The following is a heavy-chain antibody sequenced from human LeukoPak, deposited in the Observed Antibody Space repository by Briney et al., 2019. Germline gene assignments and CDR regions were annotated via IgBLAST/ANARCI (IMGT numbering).Heavy chain of an antibody. V-gene: IGHV3-23*01. D-gene: IGHD3-22*01. Sequence: GGSLRLSCAASGFTFSSYAMSWVRQAPGKGLEWVSAISGSGGSTYYADSVKGRFTISRDNSKNTLYLQMNSLRAEDTAVYYCAKDQVIVVVSGGYFDYWGQGTLVTVSS. CDR2: ISGSGGST. CDR1: GFTFSSYA. J-gene: IGHJ4*02. CDR3: AKDQVIVVVSGGYFDY.